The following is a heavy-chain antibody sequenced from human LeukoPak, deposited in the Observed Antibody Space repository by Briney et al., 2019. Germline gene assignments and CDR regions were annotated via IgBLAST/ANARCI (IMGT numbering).Heavy chain of an antibody. D-gene: IGHD1-7*01. V-gene: IGHV3-33*01. Sequence: PGGSLRLSCAASGFTFSSYGMHWVRQALGKGLEWVAVIWYDGSNKHYADSVKGRFTISRDNSKNTLYLQMNSLRAEDTAVYYCAREPPSQGITGTTVYWGQGTLVTVSS. J-gene: IGHJ4*02. CDR2: IWYDGSNK. CDR1: GFTFSSYG. CDR3: AREPPSQGITGTTVY.